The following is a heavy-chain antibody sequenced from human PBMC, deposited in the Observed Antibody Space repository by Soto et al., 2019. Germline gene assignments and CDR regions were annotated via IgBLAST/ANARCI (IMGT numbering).Heavy chain of an antibody. V-gene: IGHV4-4*07. CDR2: IYTSGST. D-gene: IGHD2-2*01. J-gene: IGHJ3*02. CDR3: ARDPYCRSTSCYDAFDI. Sequence: QVQLQESGPGLVKPSETLSLTCSVSGGSISSYYWSWIRQPAGKALEWIGRIYTSGSTNYNPSLKRRVTMSVDTSKNQFSLKLTSVTAADTAVYYCARDPYCRSTSCYDAFDIWGKGTLVTVSS. CDR1: GGSISSYY.